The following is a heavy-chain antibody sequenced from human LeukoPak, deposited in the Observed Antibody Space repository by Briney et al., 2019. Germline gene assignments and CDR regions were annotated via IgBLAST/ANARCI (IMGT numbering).Heavy chain of an antibody. D-gene: IGHD3-22*01. CDR1: GFTFSSYS. V-gene: IGHV3-21*01. Sequence: GGSLRLSCAASGFTFSSYSMNWVRQAPGKGLEWVSSISSSSSYIYYADSVKGRFTISRDNAKNSLYLQMNSLRAEDTAVYYCARDRQTYYYDSSGYTGFDAWGQGTLVTVSS. CDR2: ISSSSSYI. J-gene: IGHJ5*02. CDR3: ARDRQTYYYDSSGYTGFDA.